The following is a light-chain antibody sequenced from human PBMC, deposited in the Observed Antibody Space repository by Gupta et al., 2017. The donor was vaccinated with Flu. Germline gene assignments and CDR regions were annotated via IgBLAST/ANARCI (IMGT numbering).Light chain of an antibody. CDR3: AAWDDNLSGFYI. CDR1: RSNIGVNT. J-gene: IGLJ1*01. Sequence: QSVLTQPPSVSATPGQKVTISCSGSRSNIGVNTVNWYQQLPGTAPKLLVYQNDKRPSGVPARFSGSKSGTSASLAISGLQSEDEADYFCAAWDDNLSGFYIFGTGTTVTVL. CDR2: QND. V-gene: IGLV1-44*01.